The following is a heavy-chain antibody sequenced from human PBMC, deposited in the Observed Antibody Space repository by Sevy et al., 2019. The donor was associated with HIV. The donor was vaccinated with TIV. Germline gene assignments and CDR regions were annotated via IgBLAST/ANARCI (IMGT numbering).Heavy chain of an antibody. Sequence: ASVKVSCKASGYNFTDYYMHWVRQAPGQGLEWMGWMNPNSGDTNYAQKFQDRVTMTRDTSISTAYMELSRLRSDDTAVFYCASFANAADTQDYWGQGTLVTVSS. CDR2: MNPNSGDT. CDR1: GYNFTDYY. J-gene: IGHJ4*02. V-gene: IGHV1-2*02. D-gene: IGHD3-16*01. CDR3: ASFANAADTQDY.